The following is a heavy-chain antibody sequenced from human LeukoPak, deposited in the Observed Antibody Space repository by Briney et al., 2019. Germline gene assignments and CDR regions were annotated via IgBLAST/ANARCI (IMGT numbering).Heavy chain of an antibody. Sequence: SETLSLTCTVSGDSITNSYWNWIPQPPGRGLEWIGRISYGGSTNYNPSLKSRVIISRDTSKNQFSLELTSVTAADTAIYYCAKRIIEARENGDSNWLDPWGQGTLVTVSS. CDR1: GDSITNSY. CDR3: AKRIIEARENGDSNWLDP. V-gene: IGHV4-59*08. D-gene: IGHD4-17*01. CDR2: ISYGGST. J-gene: IGHJ5*01.